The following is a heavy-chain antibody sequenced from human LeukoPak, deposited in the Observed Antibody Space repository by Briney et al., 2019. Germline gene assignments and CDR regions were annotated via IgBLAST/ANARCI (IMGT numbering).Heavy chain of an antibody. J-gene: IGHJ4*02. V-gene: IGHV1-69*05. CDR1: GGTFSSYA. CDR2: IIPIFGTA. CDR3: ARVPYSGSYHNYFDY. Sequence: SVKVSCKASGGTFSSYAISWVRQAPGQGLEWMGRIIPIFGTANYAQKFQGRVTITTDESTSTAYMGLSSLRSEDTAVYYCARVPYSGSYHNYFDYWGQGTLVTVSS. D-gene: IGHD1-26*01.